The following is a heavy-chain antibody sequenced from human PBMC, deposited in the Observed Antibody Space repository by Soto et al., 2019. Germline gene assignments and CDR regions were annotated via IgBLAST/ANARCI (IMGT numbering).Heavy chain of an antibody. V-gene: IGHV3-49*04. Sequence: PGGSLRLSCTASGFTFGDYAMSWVRQAPGKGLEWVGFIRSKAYGGTTEYAASVKGRFTISRDDSKSIAYLQVNSLKTEDTAVYYCTRSGIAVALVAFDIWGQGTMVTVSS. CDR3: TRSGIAVALVAFDI. CDR2: IRSKAYGGTT. CDR1: GFTFGDYA. D-gene: IGHD6-19*01. J-gene: IGHJ3*02.